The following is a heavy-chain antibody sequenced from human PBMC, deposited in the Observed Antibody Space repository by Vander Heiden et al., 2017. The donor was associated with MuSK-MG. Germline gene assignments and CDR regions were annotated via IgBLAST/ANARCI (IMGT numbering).Heavy chain of an antibody. CDR1: GGSFSGYY. Sequence: QVQLQQWGAGLLKPSETLSLTCAVYGGSFSGYYWSWIRQPPGKGLEWIGEINHSGSTNYNPSLKSRVTISVDTSKNQFSLKLSSVTAADTAVYYCARGYLITFGGVIAPRYFDYWGQGTLVTVSS. V-gene: IGHV4-34*01. D-gene: IGHD3-16*02. CDR3: ARGYLITFGGVIAPRYFDY. CDR2: INHSGST. J-gene: IGHJ4*02.